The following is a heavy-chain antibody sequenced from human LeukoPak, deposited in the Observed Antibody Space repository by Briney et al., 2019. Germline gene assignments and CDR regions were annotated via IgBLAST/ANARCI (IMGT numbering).Heavy chain of an antibody. CDR2: ISYDGSNK. J-gene: IGHJ4*02. CDR1: GFTFSSYA. D-gene: IGHD4-23*01. V-gene: IGHV3-30*04. Sequence: GGSLRLSCAASGFTFSSYAMHWVRQAPGKGLGWVAVISYDGSNKYYADSVKGRFTISRDNSKNTLYLQMNSLRAEDTAVYYCARDMDYYGGNSIGYFDYWGQGTLVTVSS. CDR3: ARDMDYYGGNSIGYFDY.